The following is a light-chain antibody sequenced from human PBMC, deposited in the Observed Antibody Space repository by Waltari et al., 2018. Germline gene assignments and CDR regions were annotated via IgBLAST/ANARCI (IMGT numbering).Light chain of an antibody. Sequence: QTVVTQEPSLTVSPGGTVTLPCASSTAAVTSNYYQTWIQHTPGKAPRALIYNTNNKYSWTPARFSGSLLGGKAALTRSRAQPEDEADYYCLLYYSGGARVFGGGTKLTV. CDR1: TAAVTSNYY. V-gene: IGLV7-43*01. J-gene: IGLJ2*01. CDR3: LLYYSGGARV. CDR2: NTN.